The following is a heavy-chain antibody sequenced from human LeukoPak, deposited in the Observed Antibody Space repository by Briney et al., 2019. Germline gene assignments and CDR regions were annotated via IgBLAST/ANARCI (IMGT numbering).Heavy chain of an antibody. CDR1: GGTFSSYA. D-gene: IGHD4-17*01. CDR2: IIPVFGTA. CDR3: AREGYGDPVDY. V-gene: IGHV1-69*05. J-gene: IGHJ4*02. Sequence: SVKVSCKASGGTFSSYAISWVRQAPGQGLEWMGRIIPVFGTANYAQKFQGRVTITTDESTSTAYMELSSLRSEDTAVYYCAREGYGDPVDYWGQGTLVTVSS.